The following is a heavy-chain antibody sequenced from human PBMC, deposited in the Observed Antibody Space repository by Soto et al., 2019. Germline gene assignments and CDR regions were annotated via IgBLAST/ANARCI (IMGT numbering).Heavy chain of an antibody. D-gene: IGHD4-17*01. Sequence: QVQLVQSGAEVKKPGASVKVSCKTSGYTFTSYDMNWVRQAAGQGLEWVGWMNPKNGNTGYAQKFQGRVTMTRDTSMNTVYMELSSLRSEDTAVYYCARGRADGDSGNWFDPWGQGTLITVSS. J-gene: IGHJ5*02. CDR2: MNPKNGNT. CDR3: ARGRADGDSGNWFDP. CDR1: GYTFTSYD. V-gene: IGHV1-8*01.